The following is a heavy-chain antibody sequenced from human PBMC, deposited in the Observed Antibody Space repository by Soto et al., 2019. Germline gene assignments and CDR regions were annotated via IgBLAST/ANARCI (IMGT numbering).Heavy chain of an antibody. CDR2: WYRSGVT. V-gene: IGHV4-38-2*01. J-gene: IGHJ4*02. D-gene: IGHD3-22*01. CDR1: GYSISKGYF. Sequence: PSETLSLTCRVSGYSISKGYFWGWIRQPPGKGLEWIDSWYRSGVTYYNPSLNGRVTMSVDTSENQFSLQLSSVTAADMAVYYCARIAYFDSTGYYYYFDYWGQGALVTVSS. CDR3: ARIAYFDSTGYYYYFDY.